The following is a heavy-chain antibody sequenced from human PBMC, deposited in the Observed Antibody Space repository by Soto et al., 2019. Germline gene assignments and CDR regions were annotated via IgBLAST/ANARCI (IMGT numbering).Heavy chain of an antibody. D-gene: IGHD3-22*01. J-gene: IGHJ4*02. Sequence: GSLRLSCAASGFTFSSYSMNWVRQAPGKGLEWVSSISSSSSYIYYADSVKGRFTISRDNAKNSLYLQMNSLRAEDTAVYYCARPNYYYDSSGYYGYWGQGTLVTVSS. CDR2: ISSSSSYI. V-gene: IGHV3-21*01. CDR3: ARPNYYYDSSGYYGY. CDR1: GFTFSSYS.